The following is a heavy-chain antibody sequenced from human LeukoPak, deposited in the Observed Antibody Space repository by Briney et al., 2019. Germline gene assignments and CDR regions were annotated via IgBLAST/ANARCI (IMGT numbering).Heavy chain of an antibody. CDR2: LWSDATNK. V-gene: IGHV3-33*01. Sequence: GGSLRPSCAASGFTFSSYDMHWVRLGPGKGLEWVTVLWSDATNKYYADSVKGRFTISRDNSTNTLYLQMNSLRAEDTAVYFCARQTYYYGSGTYYYYFDYWGQGTLVTVSS. CDR1: GFTFSSYD. J-gene: IGHJ4*02. D-gene: IGHD3-10*01. CDR3: ARQTYYYGSGTYYYYFDY.